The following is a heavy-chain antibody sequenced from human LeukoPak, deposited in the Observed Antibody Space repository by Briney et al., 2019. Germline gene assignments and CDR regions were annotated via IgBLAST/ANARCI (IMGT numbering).Heavy chain of an antibody. CDR1: GFTFSSYG. J-gene: IGHJ4*02. CDR3: AKEKGYYDSSGYTYYFDY. D-gene: IGHD3-22*01. Sequence: PGGSLRLSCAASGFTFSSYGMHWVRQAPGKGLEWVAVISYDGSNKYYADSVKGRFTISRDNSKNTLYLQMNSLRAEDTAVYYCAKEKGYYDSSGYTYYFDYWGQGTLVTVFS. CDR2: ISYDGSNK. V-gene: IGHV3-30*18.